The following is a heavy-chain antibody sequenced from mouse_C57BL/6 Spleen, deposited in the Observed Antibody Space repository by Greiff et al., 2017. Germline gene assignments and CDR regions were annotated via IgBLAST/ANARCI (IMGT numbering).Heavy chain of an antibody. CDR2: IWRGGST. Sequence: QVHVKQSGPGLVQPSQSLSITCTVSGFSLTSYGVHWVRQSPGKGLEWLGVIWRGGSTDYNAAFMSRLSITKDNSKSQVFFKMNSLQADDTAIYYCAKKEGYYYAMDYWGQGTSVTVSS. J-gene: IGHJ4*01. CDR1: GFSLTSYG. V-gene: IGHV2-5*01. CDR3: AKKEGYYYAMDY.